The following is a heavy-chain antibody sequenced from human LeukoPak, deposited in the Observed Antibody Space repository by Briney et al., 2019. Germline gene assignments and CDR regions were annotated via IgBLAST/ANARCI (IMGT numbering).Heavy chain of an antibody. V-gene: IGHV3-23*01. D-gene: IGHD4-11*01. CDR1: GFTFSSYA. J-gene: IGHJ4*02. CDR2: MGGSGGNT. Sequence: GGSLRLSCAASGFTFSSYAMSWVRQAPGKGLEWVSTMGGSGGNTYYADSVKGRFTISRDNSKNTLYLQMNNLRAEDTAVYYCAKRAYSNYDFDYWGQGTLVTVSS. CDR3: AKRAYSNYDFDY.